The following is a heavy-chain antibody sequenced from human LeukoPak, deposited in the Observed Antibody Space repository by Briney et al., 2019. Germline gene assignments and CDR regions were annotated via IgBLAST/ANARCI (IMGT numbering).Heavy chain of an antibody. Sequence: GGSLRLSCAASGFTFSSYAMSWVRQAPGKGLEWVSAISGSGGSTYYADSVKGRFTISRDNSKNTLYLQMNSLRAEDTAVYYLAEDLVRYSGYYFWFDPWGQGTLVTVSS. J-gene: IGHJ5*02. V-gene: IGHV3-23*01. CDR2: ISGSGGST. CDR3: AEDLVRYSGYYFWFDP. CDR1: GFTFSSYA. D-gene: IGHD5-12*01.